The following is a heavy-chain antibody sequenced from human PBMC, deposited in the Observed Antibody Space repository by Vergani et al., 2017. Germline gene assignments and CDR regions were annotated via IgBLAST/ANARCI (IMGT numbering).Heavy chain of an antibody. CDR2: IYSGGST. V-gene: IGHV3-66*02. D-gene: IGHD3-16*01. CDR1: GFTVSSNY. CDR3: ARESRLRSALYYYYGMDV. J-gene: IGHJ6*02. Sequence: EVQLVESGGGLVQPGGSLRLSCAASGFTVSSNYMSWVRQAPGKGLEWVSVIYSGGSTYYADSVKGRFTISRDNSKNTLYLQMNSLRAEDTAVYYCARESRLRSALYYYYGMDVWGQGTTVTVSS.